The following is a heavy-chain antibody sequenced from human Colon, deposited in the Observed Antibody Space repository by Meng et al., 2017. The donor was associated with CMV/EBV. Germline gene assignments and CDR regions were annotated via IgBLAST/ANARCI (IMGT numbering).Heavy chain of an antibody. D-gene: IGHD3-3*01. CDR2: IDPYNGDA. CDR3: ARASTTGRVFGVASPDKSYFDY. V-gene: IGHV1-18*01. CDR1: GYSFTTYG. Sequence: ASVKVSCKASGYSFTTYGITWVRQAPGHGLEWMGWIDPYNGDASYSQKFQGRLALTTDTSTLTAYMELRSLRSDDSALYYCARASTTGRVFGVASPDKSYFDYWGQGALVTVSS. J-gene: IGHJ4*02.